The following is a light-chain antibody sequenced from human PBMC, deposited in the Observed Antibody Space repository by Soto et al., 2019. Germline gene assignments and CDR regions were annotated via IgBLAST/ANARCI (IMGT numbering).Light chain of an antibody. Sequence: IQLTQSPSSLSASVGDRVTITCRASQAISSYLAWYQQKPGRAPNLLIYGASTLQSGVPSRFSGSGSGTDFTLTISSLPPEDFATYYCHQLNSYPRTFGQGTKVEIK. CDR1: QAISSY. J-gene: IGKJ1*01. CDR2: GAS. V-gene: IGKV1-9*01. CDR3: HQLNSYPRT.